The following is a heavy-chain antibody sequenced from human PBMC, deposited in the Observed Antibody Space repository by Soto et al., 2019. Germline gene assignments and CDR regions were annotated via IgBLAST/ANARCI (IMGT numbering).Heavy chain of an antibody. CDR3: ARDVGVGGPNWFDP. J-gene: IGHJ5*02. CDR1: GGSISSYY. CDR2: IYYSGST. D-gene: IGHD2-15*01. V-gene: IGHV4-59*01. Sequence: SETLSLTCTVSGGSISSYYWSWIRQPPGKGLEWIGYIYYSGSTNYNPSLKSRVTISVDTSKNQFSLKLSSVTAADTAVYYCARDVGVGGPNWFDPWGQGTLVTVS.